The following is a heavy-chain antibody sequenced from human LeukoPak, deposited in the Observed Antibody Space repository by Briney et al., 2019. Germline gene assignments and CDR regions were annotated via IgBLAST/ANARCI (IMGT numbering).Heavy chain of an antibody. CDR1: GFTFSNYW. CDR2: INSDGSST. Sequence: GGSLRLSCAASGFTFSNYWMHWVRQAPGKGLVWVSRINSDGSSTNYADSVKGRFTIPRDNAKNTLYLQMNSLRAEDTAVYYCATNSFWSGYYWGQGTLVTVSS. V-gene: IGHV3-74*01. J-gene: IGHJ4*02. CDR3: ATNSFWSGYY. D-gene: IGHD3-3*01.